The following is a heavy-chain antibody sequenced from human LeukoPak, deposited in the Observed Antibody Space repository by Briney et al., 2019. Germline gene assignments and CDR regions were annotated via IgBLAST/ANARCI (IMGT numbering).Heavy chain of an antibody. CDR1: GGTFSSYA. D-gene: IGHD2-15*01. Sequence: SVKVSCKASGGTFSSYAISWVRQAPGQGLEWMGRIIPILGIANYAQKFQGRVTITADKSTSTAYMELSSLRSEDTAVYYCARFLGYCSGGSCYFDYWGQGTLVTVSS. V-gene: IGHV1-69*04. J-gene: IGHJ4*02. CDR2: IIPILGIA. CDR3: ARFLGYCSGGSCYFDY.